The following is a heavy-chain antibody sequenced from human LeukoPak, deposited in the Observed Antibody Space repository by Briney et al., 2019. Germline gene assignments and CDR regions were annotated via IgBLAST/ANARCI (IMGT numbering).Heavy chain of an antibody. CDR2: IKNDGTVK. CDR3: ARDQSASQQLVPSADY. V-gene: IGHV3-7*01. J-gene: IGHJ4*02. Sequence: GGSLRLSCAASGFTFSYHWMTWVRLAPGKGLEWVANIKNDGTVKNYVDSVKGRFTISRDNAKNSLYLQMNSLRAEDTGVYYCARDQSASQQLVPSADYWGQGTLVTVSS. D-gene: IGHD6-6*01. CDR1: GFTFSYHW.